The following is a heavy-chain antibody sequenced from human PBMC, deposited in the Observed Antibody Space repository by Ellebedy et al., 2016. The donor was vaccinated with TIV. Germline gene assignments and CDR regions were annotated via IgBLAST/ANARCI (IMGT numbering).Heavy chain of an antibody. J-gene: IGHJ3*02. Sequence: AASVKVSCKASGYTFTKYPMHWLRQAPGQRLEWMGWTNADNGDTKYSQKFQGRVTFTRDTSASTAYMELSSLRSEDTAVYYCASLKDILTGYTNDAFDIWGQGTMVTVSS. CDR1: GYTFTKYP. V-gene: IGHV1-3*01. D-gene: IGHD3-9*01. CDR3: ASLKDILTGYTNDAFDI. CDR2: TNADNGDT.